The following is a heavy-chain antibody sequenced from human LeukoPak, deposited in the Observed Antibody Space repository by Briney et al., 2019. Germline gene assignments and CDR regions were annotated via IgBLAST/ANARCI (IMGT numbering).Heavy chain of an antibody. CDR3: ARWGSSSLYYYYMDV. D-gene: IGHD6-6*01. CDR2: IYPRDSDT. Sequence: PGESLQISCKGSGYTFTNYWIGWVRRTPGKGLEWMGIIYPRDSDTKYSPSFQGQVTISADKSINTAYLQWSSLKASDTAIYYCARWGSSSLYYYYMDVWGKGTTVTVSS. CDR1: GYTFTNYW. V-gene: IGHV5-51*01. J-gene: IGHJ6*03.